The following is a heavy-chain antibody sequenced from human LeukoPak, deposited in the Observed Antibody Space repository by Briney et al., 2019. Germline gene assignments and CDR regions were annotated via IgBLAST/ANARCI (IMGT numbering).Heavy chain of an antibody. V-gene: IGHV3-9*01. D-gene: IGHD3-22*01. J-gene: IGHJ3*02. Sequence: GGSLRLSCAASGFTFDDYAMHWVRQAPGKGLEWASGISWNSGSIGYADSVKGRFTISRDNAKNSLYLQMNSLRAEDTALYYCAKAAHGYSKRDDAFDIWGQGTMVTVSS. CDR3: AKAAHGYSKRDDAFDI. CDR1: GFTFDDYA. CDR2: ISWNSGSI.